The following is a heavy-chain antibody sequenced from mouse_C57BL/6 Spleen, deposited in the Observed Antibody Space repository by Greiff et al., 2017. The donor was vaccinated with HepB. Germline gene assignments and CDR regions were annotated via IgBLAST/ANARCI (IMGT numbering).Heavy chain of an antibody. CDR1: GYTFTSYW. D-gene: IGHD2-5*01. CDR2: IDPNSGDT. CDR3: ARDSNYNRRYFDY. Sequence: QVQLQQPGAELVKPGASVKLSCKASGYTFTSYWMHWVKQRPGRGLEWIGRIDPNSGDTKYNEKFQGKATMTVDKPSSTAYMQLSSLTSEDSAVYNCARDSNYNRRYFDYWGQGTTLTVSS. J-gene: IGHJ2*01. V-gene: IGHV1-72*01.